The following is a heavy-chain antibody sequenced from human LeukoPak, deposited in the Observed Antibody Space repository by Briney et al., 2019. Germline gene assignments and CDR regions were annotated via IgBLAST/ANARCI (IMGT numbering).Heavy chain of an antibody. V-gene: IGHV3-48*03. J-gene: IGHJ4*02. D-gene: IGHD4-11*01. CDR2: ISSSGSPI. CDR3: ASSTVTTDFDY. Sequence: PGGSLRLSCAASGFTFSSYEMNWVRQAPGKGLEWVSYISSSGSPIYYADSVKGRFTISRDNAKNSLYLQMNSLRAEDTAVYYCASSTVTTDFDYWGQGTLVTVSS. CDR1: GFTFSSYE.